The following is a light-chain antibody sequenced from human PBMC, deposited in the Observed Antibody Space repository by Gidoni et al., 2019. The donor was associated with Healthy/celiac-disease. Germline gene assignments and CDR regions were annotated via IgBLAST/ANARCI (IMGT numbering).Light chain of an antibody. CDR3: QQRSKWPPSIT. Sequence: EIVLTKSPATLSSSPGESAILTSSASQRVSSYLAWYQQKPGQAPRLLIYDASNRATGIPARFSGSGSGTYGTHTISSLGPEDFAVYDCQQRSKWPPSITFGQGTRLEIK. J-gene: IGKJ5*01. V-gene: IGKV3-11*01. CDR2: DAS. CDR1: QRVSSY.